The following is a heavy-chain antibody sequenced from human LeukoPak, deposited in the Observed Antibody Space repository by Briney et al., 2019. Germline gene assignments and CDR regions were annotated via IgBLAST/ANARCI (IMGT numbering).Heavy chain of an antibody. Sequence: SETLSLTCTVPGGSISNYYWSWIRQPPGKGLEWIGYIYYSGSTNYNPSLKSRVTISVDTSKNQFSLKLSSVTAADTAVYYCAREKAPYTFDYWGQGTQVTVSS. CDR3: AREKAPYTFDY. CDR2: IYYSGST. J-gene: IGHJ4*02. V-gene: IGHV4-59*01. CDR1: GGSISNYY.